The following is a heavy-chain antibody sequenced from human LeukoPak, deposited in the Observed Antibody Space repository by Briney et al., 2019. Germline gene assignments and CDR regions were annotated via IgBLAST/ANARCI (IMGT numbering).Heavy chain of an antibody. D-gene: IGHD4-17*01. Sequence: GGSLRLSCAASGFTFSNAWMSWVRQAPGKGLEWVGRIKRKTDGGPADYAAPVKGRFTISRDDSKNTLYLQMNSLKTEDTAVYYCAIHFYGDNVGQTSYVGYWGQGNLVTVSS. J-gene: IGHJ4*02. CDR1: GFTFSNAW. CDR3: AIHFYGDNVGQTSYVGY. V-gene: IGHV3-15*01. CDR2: IKRKTDGGPA.